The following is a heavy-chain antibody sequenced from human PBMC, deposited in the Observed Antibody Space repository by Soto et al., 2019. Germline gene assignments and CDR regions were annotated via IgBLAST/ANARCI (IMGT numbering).Heavy chain of an antibody. V-gene: IGHV3-30-3*01. CDR1: GFTFSNYG. D-gene: IGHD3-3*01. Sequence: QVQLVESGGGVVQPGRSLRLSCAASGFTFSNYGMQWVRQAPGKGLEWVAVISYDGSNRYYADSVKGRFTISRDNSKNTLYLQMNSLRPEDAAVYYCARDLWEYDFWSGYSTTSYGMDVWGQGTTVTVSS. CDR3: ARDLWEYDFWSGYSTTSYGMDV. CDR2: ISYDGSNR. J-gene: IGHJ6*02.